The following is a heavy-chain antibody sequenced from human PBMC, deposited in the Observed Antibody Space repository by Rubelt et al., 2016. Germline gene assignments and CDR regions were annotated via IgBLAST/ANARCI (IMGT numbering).Heavy chain of an antibody. CDR1: GFSFSALW. J-gene: IGHJ4*02. D-gene: IGHD4-17*01. Sequence: GGGLVQPGGSLRLSCAASGFSFSALWMHWVRQTPGKGLVWVSLINTDGSATTYADSVRGRFTVSRDNAKNAVFLQMNSLRAEDTAVYYCARDWTVTTYFDYWGQGTLVTVSS. CDR2: INTDGSAT. V-gene: IGHV3-74*01. CDR3: ARDWTVTTYFDY.